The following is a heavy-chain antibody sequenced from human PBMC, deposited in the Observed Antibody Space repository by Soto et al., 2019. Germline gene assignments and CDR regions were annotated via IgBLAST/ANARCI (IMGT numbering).Heavy chain of an antibody. J-gene: IGHJ6*02. D-gene: IGHD3-22*01. CDR2: INQDGSEK. Sequence: EVRLVESGGGLVQPGGSLTLSCAASGFTFSSYWMTWVRQAPGKGLEWVANINQDGSEKYYMDSMKGRFTISRDNAKNSLLLQLNRLSAEDTAVYYGARDRGRPDLGDTHYYDSSDLDYGMDVWGQGTTVTVSS. V-gene: IGHV3-7*01. CDR3: ARDRGRPDLGDTHYYDSSDLDYGMDV. CDR1: GFTFSSYW.